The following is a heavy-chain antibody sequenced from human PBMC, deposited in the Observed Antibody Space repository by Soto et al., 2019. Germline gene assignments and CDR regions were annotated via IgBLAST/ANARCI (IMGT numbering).Heavy chain of an antibody. V-gene: IGHV3-7*05. CDR3: ASGGVGNNWSVWFDP. J-gene: IGHJ5*02. D-gene: IGHD1-1*01. CDR2: IKQDGSEK. CDR1: GFTFSNYW. Sequence: PGGSLRLSCAASGFTFSNYWMNWVRQAPGKGLEWVADIKQDGSEKYYEDSVKGRFTISRDNAKNSLYLQMNSLRAEDTAVYYCASGGVGNNWSVWFDPWGQGTLVTVSS.